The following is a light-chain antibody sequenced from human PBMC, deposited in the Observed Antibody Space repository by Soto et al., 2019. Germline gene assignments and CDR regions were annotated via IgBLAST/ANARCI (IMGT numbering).Light chain of an antibody. CDR2: DAS. V-gene: IGKV3-11*01. CDR1: QNVSTY. Sequence: EIVLTQSPATLSLSPGERVTLSCRASQNVSTYLAWYQQKPGQAPRILIYDASDRATGIPARFSGSGSGTDSTLTISSPEPEDSAVYYCQQRTNSLTFGPGTKVDIK. CDR3: QQRTNSLT. J-gene: IGKJ3*01.